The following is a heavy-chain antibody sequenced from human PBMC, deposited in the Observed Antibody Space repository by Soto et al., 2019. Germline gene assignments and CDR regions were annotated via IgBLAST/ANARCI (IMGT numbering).Heavy chain of an antibody. J-gene: IGHJ2*01. CDR3: ASLLLDWYFDL. V-gene: IGHV4-34*01. CDR1: GGSFSGYY. CDR2: INHSGST. Sequence: SETLSLTCAVYGGSFSGYYWSWIRQPPGKGLEWIGEINHSGSTNYNPSLKSRVTISVDTSKNQFSLKLSSVTAADTAVYYCASLLLDWYFDLWGRGTLVTVSS. D-gene: IGHD3-3*01.